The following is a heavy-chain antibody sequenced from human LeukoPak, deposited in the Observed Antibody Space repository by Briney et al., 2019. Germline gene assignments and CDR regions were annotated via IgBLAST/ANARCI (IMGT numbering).Heavy chain of an antibody. Sequence: GGSLRLSCAASGFTFSSYGMHWVRQAPGKGLEWVAVIWYDGSNKYYADSVKGRFTISRDNSKNTLYLQMNSLRAEDTAVYYWGGRGGGGPRTRVVPAAYNWFDPWGQGTLVTVSS. V-gene: IGHV3-33*01. CDR1: GFTFSSYG. CDR3: GGRGGGGPRTRVVPAAYNWFDP. CDR2: IWYDGSNK. D-gene: IGHD2-2*01. J-gene: IGHJ5*02.